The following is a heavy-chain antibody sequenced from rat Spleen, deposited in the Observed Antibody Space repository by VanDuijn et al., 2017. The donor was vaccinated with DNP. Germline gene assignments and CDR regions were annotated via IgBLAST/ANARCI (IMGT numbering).Heavy chain of an antibody. J-gene: IGHJ2*01. D-gene: IGHD4-2*01. CDR2: INKNSRTI. V-gene: IGHV4-2*01. CDR1: GFNLNDYW. Sequence: EVKLVESGGGPVQPGRSLKLSCAASGFNLNDYWMAWVRQAPGKGLEWIGEINKNSRTINYTPSLKDKFTISRDNAQNTLYLQMSKLGSEDTSIYYGARWRENIGAFDHWGQGVMVTVSS. CDR3: ARWRENIGAFDH.